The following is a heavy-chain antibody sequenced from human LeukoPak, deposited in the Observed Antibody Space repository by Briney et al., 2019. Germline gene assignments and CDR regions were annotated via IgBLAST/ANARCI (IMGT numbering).Heavy chain of an antibody. CDR2: INPNSGGT. J-gene: IGHJ3*02. Sequence: ASVKVSCKASGYTFTGYYMHWVRQAPGQGLEWMGWINPNSGGTNYAQKFQGRVTMTRDTSISTAYMELSRLRSDDTAVYYCASAPTPTYYYDSSGLPEGAFDIWGQGTMVTVSS. CDR3: ASAPTPTYYYDSSGLPEGAFDI. D-gene: IGHD3-22*01. V-gene: IGHV1-2*02. CDR1: GYTFTGYY.